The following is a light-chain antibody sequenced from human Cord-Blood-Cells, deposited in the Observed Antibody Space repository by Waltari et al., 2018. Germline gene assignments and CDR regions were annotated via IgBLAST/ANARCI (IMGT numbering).Light chain of an antibody. J-gene: IGLJ2*01. Sequence: QSALTQPASVSGPTGQSITISCAGDRRDGGSYNIVALYQHHPGKAPKLMIYEGSKRPSGVSNRFSGSKSGNTASLTISGLQAEDEADYYCCSYAGSSTFVVFGGGPQLTVL. CDR3: CSYAGSSTFVV. V-gene: IGLV2-23*03. CDR2: EGS. CDR1: RRDGGSYNI.